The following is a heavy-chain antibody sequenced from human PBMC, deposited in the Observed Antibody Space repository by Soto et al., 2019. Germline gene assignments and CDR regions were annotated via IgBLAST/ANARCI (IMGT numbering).Heavy chain of an antibody. J-gene: IGHJ6*02. CDR1: GFTFSNAW. CDR3: TTRSQGDYPNYYYYYGMDV. Sequence: GESLKISCAASGFTFSNAWMNWVRQAPGKGLEWVGRIKSKTDGGTTDYAAPVKGRFTISRDDSKNTLYLQMNSLKTEDTAVYYCTTRSQGDYPNYYYYYGMDVWGQGTTVTVSS. CDR2: IKSKTDGGTT. D-gene: IGHD4-17*01. V-gene: IGHV3-15*07.